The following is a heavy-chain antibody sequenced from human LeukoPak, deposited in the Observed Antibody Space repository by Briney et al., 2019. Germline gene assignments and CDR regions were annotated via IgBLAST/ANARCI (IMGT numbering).Heavy chain of an antibody. CDR2: INHGGST. J-gene: IGHJ3*02. V-gene: IGHV4-34*01. CDR3: ARPRYSSSRAFDI. CDR1: GGSFSGYY. Sequence: PSETLSLTCAVYGGSFSGYYWSWLRQPPGKGPEWIGEINHGGSTNYNPSLKSRVTISVDTSKNQFSLKLSSVTAADTAVYYCARPRYSSSRAFDIWGQGTMVTVSS. D-gene: IGHD6-13*01.